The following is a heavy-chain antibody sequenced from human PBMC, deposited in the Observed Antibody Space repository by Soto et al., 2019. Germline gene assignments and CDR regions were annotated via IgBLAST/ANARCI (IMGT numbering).Heavy chain of an antibody. J-gene: IGHJ4*02. CDR2: ISSSSGYI. CDR3: ARDGVTMVRGVFDY. D-gene: IGHD3-10*01. V-gene: IGHV3-21*01. CDR1: GFTFSSYS. Sequence: PGGSLRLSCAASGFTFSSYSMNWVRQAPGKGLEWVSSISSSSGYIYYADSVKGRFTISRDNAKNSLYLQMNSLRAEDTAVYYCARDGVTMVRGVFDYWGQGTLVTVSS.